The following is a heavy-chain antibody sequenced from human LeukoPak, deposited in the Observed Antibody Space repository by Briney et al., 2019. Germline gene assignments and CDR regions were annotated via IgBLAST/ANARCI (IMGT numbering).Heavy chain of an antibody. CDR2: IWYDGSNK. CDR1: GFIFTNYF. V-gene: IGHV3-33*08. J-gene: IGHJ4*02. CDR3: VSFYETY. Sequence: GGSLRLSCAASGFIFTNYFMSWVRQAPGKGLEWVAVIWYDGSNKYYADSVKGRFTISRDNSKNTLYLQMNSLRAEDTAVYYCVSFYETYWGRGTLVTVSS. D-gene: IGHD2/OR15-2a*01.